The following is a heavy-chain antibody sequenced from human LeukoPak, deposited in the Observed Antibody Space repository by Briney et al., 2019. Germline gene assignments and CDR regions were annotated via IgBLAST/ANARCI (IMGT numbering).Heavy chain of an antibody. V-gene: IGHV4-34*01. Sequence: SETLSLTCAVYGGSFSGYYWSWIRQPPGEGLEWIGEINHSGSTNYNPSLKSRVTISVDTSKNQFSLKLSSVTAADTAVYYCARGGDYYGSGSYLSYYYYYMDVWGKGTTVTVSS. J-gene: IGHJ6*03. CDR3: ARGGDYYGSGSYLSYYYYYMDV. CDR1: GGSFSGYY. D-gene: IGHD3-10*01. CDR2: INHSGST.